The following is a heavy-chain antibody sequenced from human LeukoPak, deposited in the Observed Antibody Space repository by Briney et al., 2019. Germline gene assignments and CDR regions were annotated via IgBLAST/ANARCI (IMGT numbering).Heavy chain of an antibody. Sequence: PGGSLRLSCAASGISFTNAWMSWFRQAPGKGLEWVGRIKRETDGGTTDYGAPVKGRFTISRDDSKNTLYLQMNSLKTEDTAVYYCTTEERTYYYYMDVWGKGTTVTVSS. CDR3: TTEERTYYYYMDV. V-gene: IGHV3-15*01. CDR2: IKRETDGGTT. J-gene: IGHJ6*03. D-gene: IGHD1-26*01. CDR1: GISFTNAW.